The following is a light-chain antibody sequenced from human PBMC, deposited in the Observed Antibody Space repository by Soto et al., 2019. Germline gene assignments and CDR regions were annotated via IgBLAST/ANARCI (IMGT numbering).Light chain of an antibody. Sequence: DIPMTQSPSTLSASVGDRVTITCRASQSISSWLAWYQQKPGKAPNLLIYKASSLESGVPSRFSGSGSGTEFTLTISSLQPDDVATYYCQQYNSYPLTCGGGTKVEIK. CDR1: QSISSW. CDR2: KAS. V-gene: IGKV1-5*03. CDR3: QQYNSYPLT. J-gene: IGKJ4*02.